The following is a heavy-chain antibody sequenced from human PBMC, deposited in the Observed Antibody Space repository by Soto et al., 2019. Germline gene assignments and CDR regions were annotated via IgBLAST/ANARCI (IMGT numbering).Heavy chain of an antibody. J-gene: IGHJ4*02. CDR3: ARHYDSSGGFDY. CDR2: IYYSGNT. Sequence: PSETLSLTCTVSGDSISGGDYYWSWIRQPPGKGLEWIGYIYYSGNTYYNPSLKSRATISVDTSQDQFSLKLNSVTAADTAVYYCARHYDSSGGFDYWGQGALVTVSS. D-gene: IGHD3-22*01. V-gene: IGHV4-30-4*01. CDR1: GDSISGGDYY.